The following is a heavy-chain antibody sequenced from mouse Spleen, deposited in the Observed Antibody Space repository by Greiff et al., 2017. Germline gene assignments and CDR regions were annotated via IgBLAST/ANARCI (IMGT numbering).Heavy chain of an antibody. J-gene: IGHJ2*01. Sequence: QVQLQQSGAELVRPGASVKLSCKASGYTFTDYYINWVKQRPGQGLEWIARIYPGSGNTYYNEKFKGKATLTAEKSSSTAYMQLSSLTSEDSAVYFCARRRGYYDYDGYFDYWGQGTTLTVSS. V-gene: IGHV1-76*01. CDR1: GYTFTDYY. CDR2: IYPGSGNT. D-gene: IGHD2-4*01. CDR3: ARRRGYYDYDGYFDY.